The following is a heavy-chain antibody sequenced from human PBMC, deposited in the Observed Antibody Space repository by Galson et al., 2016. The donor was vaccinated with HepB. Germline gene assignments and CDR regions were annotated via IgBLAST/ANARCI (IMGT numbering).Heavy chain of an antibody. CDR1: GFTSSHYD. CDR3: VRATVGFSGYDSGMDV. Sequence: SLRLSCAASGFTSSHYDMHWVRLVAGRGLEWVSAIGSDGDTYYPGSVKGRFTVSRENAKNSLYLQMNNLRARDTAVYYCVRATVGFSGYDSGMDVWGQGTTVTVSS. D-gene: IGHD5-12*01. J-gene: IGHJ6*02. V-gene: IGHV3-13*01. CDR2: IGSDGDT.